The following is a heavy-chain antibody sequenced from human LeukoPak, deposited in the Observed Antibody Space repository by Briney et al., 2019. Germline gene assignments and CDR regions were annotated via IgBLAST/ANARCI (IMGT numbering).Heavy chain of an antibody. J-gene: IGHJ3*02. CDR1: GASISSAYY. V-gene: IGHV4-61*02. CDR2: ISASGDT. Sequence: PSQTLSLTCTVSGASISSAYYWGWVRQPAGMRLQWIGRISASGDTNYNPSLKSRVTISVDTSMNQFSLKLNSVTAADTAVYYCARKGKLGDAFDMWGQGTMVTVSS. D-gene: IGHD3-16*01. CDR3: ARKGKLGDAFDM.